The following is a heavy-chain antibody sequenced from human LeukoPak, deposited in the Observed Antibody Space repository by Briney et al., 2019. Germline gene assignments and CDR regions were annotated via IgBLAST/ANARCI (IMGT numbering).Heavy chain of an antibody. V-gene: IGHV4-4*07. CDR1: DFSISNYY. Sequence: PSETLSLTCTASDFSISNYYLSWIRQAPGKGLEWIAHIYTSGSTNYNTSLKSRVTMSVDTSKNQFSLKLSSVTAADTAVYYCARDFSYYYDSSGYLLDYWGQGTLVTVSS. CDR2: IYTSGST. J-gene: IGHJ4*02. CDR3: ARDFSYYYDSSGYLLDY. D-gene: IGHD3-22*01.